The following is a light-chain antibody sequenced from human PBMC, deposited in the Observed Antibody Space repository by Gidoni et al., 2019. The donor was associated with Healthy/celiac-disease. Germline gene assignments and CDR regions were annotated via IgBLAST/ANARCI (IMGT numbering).Light chain of an antibody. V-gene: IGKV3-11*01. CDR1: QSVSFY. CDR3: QQRSNWPPWT. CDR2: DAS. Sequence: DIVLTQSPATLTLSPGERATLSCRASQSVSFYLAWSQQKPGKAPRHLIYDASNKATGIPARLSGSGSWTDFTLTSSSIEPEDFAVYYCQQRSNWPPWTFGQGTKVEIK. J-gene: IGKJ1*01.